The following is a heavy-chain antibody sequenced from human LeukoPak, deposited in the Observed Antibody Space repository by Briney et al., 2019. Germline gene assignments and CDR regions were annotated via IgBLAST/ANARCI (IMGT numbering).Heavy chain of an antibody. CDR1: GGSFSGYY. CDR3: ARGRSGYYFRSAFDI. Sequence: PSETLSLTCAVYGGSFSGYYWSWIRQPPGKGLEWLGEINHSGSTNYNPSLKSRVTISVDTSKNQFSLKLSSVTAADTAVYYCARGRSGYYFRSAFDIWGQGTMVTVSS. J-gene: IGHJ3*02. D-gene: IGHD3-22*01. CDR2: INHSGST. V-gene: IGHV4-34*01.